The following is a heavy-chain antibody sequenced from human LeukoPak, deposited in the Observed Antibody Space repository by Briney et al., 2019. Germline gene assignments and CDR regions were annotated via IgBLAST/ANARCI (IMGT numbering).Heavy chain of an antibody. CDR1: GGSFSSSY. J-gene: IGHJ4*02. V-gene: IGHV4-59*01. D-gene: IGHD6-19*01. CDR2: IYYSGST. CDR3: ARARAVAGPKYYFDY. Sequence: PSETLSLTCIVSGGSFSSSYWSWIRQPPGKGLEWIGYIYYSGSTNYNPSLKSRVTISVDTSKNQFSLKLSSVTAADTAVYYCARARAVAGPKYYFDYWGQGTLVTVSS.